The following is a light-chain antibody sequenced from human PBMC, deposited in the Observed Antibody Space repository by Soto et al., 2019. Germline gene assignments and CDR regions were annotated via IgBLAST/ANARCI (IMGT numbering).Light chain of an antibody. Sequence: EIVLTQSPDTLSLSPGERATLSCWASQSISSNYLAWYQQKPGQGPRPLIYGASSRATGIPDRFSGSGSGTDFTLTISRLEPEDFAVYYCQQYDSSPRTFGQGTKVEIK. CDR2: GAS. CDR3: QQYDSSPRT. CDR1: QSISSNY. J-gene: IGKJ1*01. V-gene: IGKV3-20*01.